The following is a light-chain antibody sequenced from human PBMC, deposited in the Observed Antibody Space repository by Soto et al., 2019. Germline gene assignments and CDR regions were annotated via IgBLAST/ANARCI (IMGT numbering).Light chain of an antibody. CDR2: EVS. Sequence: QSALTQPACVSGSPGQSITISCTGTSSDVGDYNYVSWYQQHLGKAPKLMIYEVSNRPSGVSNRFSGSKSGNTASLTISGLQAEDEADYYCSSYTSSNTWVFGGGTKLTVL. CDR1: SSDVGDYNY. J-gene: IGLJ3*02. CDR3: SSYTSSNTWV. V-gene: IGLV2-14*01.